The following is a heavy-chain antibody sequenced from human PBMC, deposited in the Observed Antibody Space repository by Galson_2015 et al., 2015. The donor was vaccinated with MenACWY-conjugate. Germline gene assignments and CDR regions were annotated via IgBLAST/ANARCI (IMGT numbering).Heavy chain of an antibody. CDR1: GYSVSSNSAA. D-gene: IGHD4-11*01. V-gene: IGHV6-1*01. Sequence: CAISGYSVSSNSAAWNWVRQSPSRGLEWLGRTYYRSKWYNDYAVSVKSRITINPDTSKNQFSLQLSSVTLEDTAVYYCARSTVIAGYNYYGVDVWGQGTTVTVSS. CDR2: TYYRSKWYN. CDR3: ARSTVIAGYNYYGVDV. J-gene: IGHJ6*02.